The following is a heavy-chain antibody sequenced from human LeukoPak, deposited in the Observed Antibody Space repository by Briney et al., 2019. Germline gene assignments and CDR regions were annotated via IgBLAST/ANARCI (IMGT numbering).Heavy chain of an antibody. CDR1: GYMFTSYG. Sequence: GASVKVSCKASGYMFTSYGISWVRQAPGQGLEWMGWISGYNGNTNYAQKLQGRVTMTTDTSTSTAYMELSRLRSDDTAVYYCARGGYDFVYYYYGMDVWGQGTTVTVSS. D-gene: IGHD3-3*01. CDR3: ARGGYDFVYYYYGMDV. J-gene: IGHJ6*02. CDR2: ISGYNGNT. V-gene: IGHV1-18*01.